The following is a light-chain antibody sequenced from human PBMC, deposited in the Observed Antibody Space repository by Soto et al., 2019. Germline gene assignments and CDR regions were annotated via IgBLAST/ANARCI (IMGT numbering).Light chain of an antibody. Sequence: NFMLTQPHSVSESPGKTVTISCTRSSGSIASNSVLWYQQRPGSAPTTVIYEDNQRPSGVPDRFSGSIDSSSNSASLIISGLKTEDEADYCCQSYDSSTPYVFGTGTKVTVL. V-gene: IGLV6-57*03. CDR3: QSYDSSTPYV. J-gene: IGLJ1*01. CDR1: SGSIASNS. CDR2: EDN.